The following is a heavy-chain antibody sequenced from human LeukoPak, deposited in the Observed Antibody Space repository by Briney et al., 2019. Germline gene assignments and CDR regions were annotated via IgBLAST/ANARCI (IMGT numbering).Heavy chain of an antibody. D-gene: IGHD6-13*01. CDR3: ARGAVGLGSSWYGY. V-gene: IGHV3-33*01. Sequence: GGSLRLSYAASGFTFSSYGMHWVRQAPGKGLEWVAVIWYDGSNKYYADSAKGRFTISRDNSKNTLYLQMYSLRAEDTAVYYCARGAVGLGSSWYGYWGQGTLVTVSS. CDR1: GFTFSSYG. J-gene: IGHJ4*02. CDR2: IWYDGSNK.